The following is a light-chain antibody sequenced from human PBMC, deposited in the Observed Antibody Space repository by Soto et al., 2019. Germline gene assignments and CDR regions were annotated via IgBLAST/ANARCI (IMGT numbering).Light chain of an antibody. J-gene: IGKJ2*01. CDR1: QNITNY. V-gene: IGKV1-39*01. Sequence: DILMTQSPSSLSASVGDRVTITCRASQNITNYLNWCQQRPGKPPKLLISAASNLQGWVPSRFCGSGSVTEFTLTISSLQPEDFATYFCHQSYSSLMYTFGQGTKLEIK. CDR2: AAS. CDR3: HQSYSSLMYT.